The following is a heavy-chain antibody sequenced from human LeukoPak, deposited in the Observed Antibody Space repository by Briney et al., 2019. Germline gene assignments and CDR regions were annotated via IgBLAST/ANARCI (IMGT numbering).Heavy chain of an antibody. J-gene: IGHJ4*02. Sequence: SETLSLTCTVSGGSISSYYWSWIRQPPGKGLEWIGYIYYSGSTNYNPSLKSRVTISVDTSKNQFSLKLSSVTAADTAVYYCARAIAVAGTHPLFGNYWGQGTLVTVSS. CDR3: ARAIAVAGTHPLFGNY. V-gene: IGHV4-59*01. CDR1: GGSISSYY. CDR2: IYYSGST. D-gene: IGHD6-19*01.